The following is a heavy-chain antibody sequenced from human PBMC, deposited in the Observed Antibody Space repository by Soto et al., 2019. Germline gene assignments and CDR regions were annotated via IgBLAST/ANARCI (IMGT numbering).Heavy chain of an antibody. J-gene: IGHJ6*01. V-gene: IGHV3-74*01. D-gene: IGHD3-3*01. Sequence: VQLVESGGGLVQPGGSLRLSCAASGFTFSSYWMQWVRQTPGKGLVWVGRITNDGKSAYYADSVKGRFTISRDNAKNTLYLQMKGLRDDDTSVFYGARDIWGGPEVWGKGNTVIVTS. CDR3: ARDIWGGPEV. CDR1: GFTFSSYW. CDR2: ITNDGKSA.